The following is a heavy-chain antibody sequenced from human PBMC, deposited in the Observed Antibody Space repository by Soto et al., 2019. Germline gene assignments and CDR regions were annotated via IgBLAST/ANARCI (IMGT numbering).Heavy chain of an antibody. CDR3: ARSSSSWDRYYYYYGMDV. Sequence: SETLSLTCTVSGGSISSGDYYWIWIRRPPGKGLEWIGYIYYSGSTYYNPSLKSRVTISVDTSKNQFSLKLSSVTAADTAVYYCARSSSSWDRYYYYYGMDVWGQGTTVTVSS. CDR1: GGSISSGDYY. J-gene: IGHJ6*02. D-gene: IGHD6-13*01. CDR2: IYYSGST. V-gene: IGHV4-30-4*01.